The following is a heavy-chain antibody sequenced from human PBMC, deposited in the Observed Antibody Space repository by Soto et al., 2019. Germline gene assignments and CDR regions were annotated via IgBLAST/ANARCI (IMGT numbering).Heavy chain of an antibody. CDR2: IWFDGSYK. CDR3: ARASFSHCSDTSCYLDWYFHL. CDR1: GFTFSTYG. Sequence: LRLSCAASGFTFSTYGMHWVRQAPGKGLEWVAVIWFDGSYKYYADSVKGRFTISRDNSKNSLYLQMNSLRAEDTAVYYCARASFSHCSDTSCYLDWYFHLWGSDTRVT. D-gene: IGHD2-2*01. J-gene: IGHJ2*01. V-gene: IGHV3-33*01.